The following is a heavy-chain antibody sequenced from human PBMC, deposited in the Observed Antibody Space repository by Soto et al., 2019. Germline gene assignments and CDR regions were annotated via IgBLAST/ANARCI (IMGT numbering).Heavy chain of an antibody. CDR1: GYTFTTYD. CDR3: ARGVDAGVDV. V-gene: IGHV1-8*01. CDR2: MSPNSGAT. J-gene: IGHJ6*02. D-gene: IGHD2-8*01. Sequence: GASVKVSCKASGYTFTTYDINWVRQATGQGLEWLGWMSPNSGATGYAQKFQGRVTMTRDTSMTTAYMELSNLRSEDTAMYYCARGVDAGVDVWRQETTVPDSS.